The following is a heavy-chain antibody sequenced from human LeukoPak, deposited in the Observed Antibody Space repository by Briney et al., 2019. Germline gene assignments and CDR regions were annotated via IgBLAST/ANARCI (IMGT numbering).Heavy chain of an antibody. CDR2: ISSSSSYI. CDR3: ARDGGGVVVVVAATTGTGMDV. J-gene: IGHJ6*04. Sequence: PGGSLRLSCAASGFTFSSYSMNWVRQAPGKGLEWVSSISSSSSYIYYADSVKGRFTISRDNAKNSLYLRMNSLRAEDTAVYYCARDGGGVVVVVAATTGTGMDVWGKGTTVTVSS. CDR1: GFTFSSYS. V-gene: IGHV3-21*01. D-gene: IGHD2-15*01.